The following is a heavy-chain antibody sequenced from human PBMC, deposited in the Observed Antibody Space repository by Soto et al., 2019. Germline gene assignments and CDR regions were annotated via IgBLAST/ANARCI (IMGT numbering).Heavy chain of an antibody. CDR3: ARDGRNYYDSSGYYSDAFDI. Sequence: ASVKVSCKASGYTFTSYYMHWVRQAPGQGLEWMGIINPSGGSTSYAQKFQGRVTMTRDTSTSTVYMELSSLRSEDTAVYCCARDGRNYYDSSGYYSDAFDIWGQGTMVTV. CDR1: GYTFTSYY. V-gene: IGHV1-46*01. J-gene: IGHJ3*02. D-gene: IGHD3-22*01. CDR2: INPSGGST.